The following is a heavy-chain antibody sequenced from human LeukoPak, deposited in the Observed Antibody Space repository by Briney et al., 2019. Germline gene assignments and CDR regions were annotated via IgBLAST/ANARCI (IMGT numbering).Heavy chain of an antibody. Sequence: SETLSLTCTVSGGFISSSSYYWGWIRQPPGKGLEWIGSIFYSGNTYYNPSLKSRVTISVDTSKNQFSLRLSSVTAADTAVYYCASTKGYFDYWGQGTLVTVSS. V-gene: IGHV4-39*01. D-gene: IGHD2-8*01. CDR3: ASTKGYFDY. CDR1: GGFISSSSYY. CDR2: IFYSGNT. J-gene: IGHJ4*02.